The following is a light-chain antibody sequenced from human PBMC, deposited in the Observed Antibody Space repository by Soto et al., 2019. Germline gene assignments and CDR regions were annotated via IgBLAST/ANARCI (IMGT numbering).Light chain of an antibody. Sequence: EIVLPQSPATLSLSPGEGATLSCRASQSVGSLLAWYQQKPGQAPRLVIYDASNTATGIPARFSGSGSGTGFTPAISGLEPKDFAVYYCQPRCNWPITFGQGTRLVIK. CDR3: QPRCNWPIT. CDR2: DAS. J-gene: IGKJ5*01. V-gene: IGKV3-11*01. CDR1: QSVGSL.